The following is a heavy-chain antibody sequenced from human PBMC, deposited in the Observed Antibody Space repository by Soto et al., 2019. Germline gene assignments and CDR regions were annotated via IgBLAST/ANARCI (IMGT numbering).Heavy chain of an antibody. CDR1: GGSISSYY. CDR2: IYYSGST. Sequence: SETLSLTRTVSGGSISSYYWSWIRQPPGKGLEWIGCIYYSGSTNYNPSLKSRVTISVDTSKNQFSLKLSSVTAADTAVYYCARDEETGTTLWGQGTLVTVSS. V-gene: IGHV4-59*01. D-gene: IGHD1-1*01. CDR3: ARDEETGTTL. J-gene: IGHJ4*02.